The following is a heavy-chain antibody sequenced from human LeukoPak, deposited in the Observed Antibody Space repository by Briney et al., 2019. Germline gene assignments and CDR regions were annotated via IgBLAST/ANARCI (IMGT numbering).Heavy chain of an antibody. CDR2: IFPADSDT. J-gene: IGHJ4*02. CDR3: ARPTGYPY. Sequence: KPGESPKIFCKGSGYSFTSYWNGLVRQMPGKGLEWMGIIFPADSDTRHSPSFRGQVTISADKSISTAYLQWSSLKASDTAMYYCARPTGYPYWGQGTLVTVSS. CDR1: GYSFTSYW. D-gene: IGHD3-9*01. V-gene: IGHV5-51*01.